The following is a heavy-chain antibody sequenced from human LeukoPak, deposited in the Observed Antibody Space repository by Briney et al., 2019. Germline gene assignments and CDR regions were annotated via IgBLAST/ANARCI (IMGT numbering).Heavy chain of an antibody. CDR1: GFTFSSYW. CDR3: AKANVVVVTATHFDY. D-gene: IGHD2-15*01. V-gene: IGHV3-74*01. J-gene: IGHJ4*02. CDR2: LNSDGSST. Sequence: GGSLRLSCAASGFTFSSYWMHWVRQAPGKGLVWVSRLNSDGSSTSYADSVKGRFTISRDNSKKTLYLQMNSLRAEDTAVYYCAKANVVVVTATHFDYWGQGTLVTVSS.